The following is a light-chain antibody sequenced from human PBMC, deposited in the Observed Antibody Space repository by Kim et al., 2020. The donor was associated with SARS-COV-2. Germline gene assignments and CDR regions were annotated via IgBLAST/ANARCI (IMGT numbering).Light chain of an antibody. Sequence: HSVTISCTGTSSDVGGYNYVSWYQQHPGKAPKVMIYDVTKRPSGVPDRFSGSKSGNTASLTISGLQAEDEADYYCCSYAGSYTFVVFGGGTKLTVL. V-gene: IGLV2-11*03. CDR3: CSYAGSYTFVV. J-gene: IGLJ2*01. CDR2: DVT. CDR1: SSDVGGYNY.